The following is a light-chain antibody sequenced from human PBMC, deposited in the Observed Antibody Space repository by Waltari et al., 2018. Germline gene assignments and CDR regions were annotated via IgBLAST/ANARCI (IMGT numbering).Light chain of an antibody. CDR3: QQYWSYPVT. V-gene: IGKV1-5*03. Sequence: DIQMTQSPSTLPASVGDRVTITCRASQSVSSCLAWFQQKPGKDPKLLIYGASTSDSGVPSRFSGSGCGTEFTLTISSLQPDDLATYYCQQYWSYPVTFGGGTKVEI. CDR2: GAS. CDR1: QSVSSC. J-gene: IGKJ4*01.